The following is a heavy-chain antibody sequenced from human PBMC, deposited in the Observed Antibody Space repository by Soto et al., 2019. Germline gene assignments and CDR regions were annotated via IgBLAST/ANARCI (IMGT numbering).Heavy chain of an antibody. CDR3: ASDREQMVLYGMDV. Sequence: QVQLVQSGAEVKKPGASVKVSCKAPGYTFTSYVISWVRQATGQGLEWMGWISAYNGNTNYAQKLQGRDTMTTDTATSTAYMELRSLRAEDTAVYYCASDREQMVLYGMDVWGQGTTVTVSS. V-gene: IGHV1-18*01. CDR2: ISAYNGNT. CDR1: GYTFTSYV. J-gene: IGHJ6*02. D-gene: IGHD6-13*01.